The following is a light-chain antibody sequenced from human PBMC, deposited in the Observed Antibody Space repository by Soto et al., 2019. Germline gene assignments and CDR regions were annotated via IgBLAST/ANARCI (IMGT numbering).Light chain of an antibody. J-gene: IGKJ1*01. Sequence: DIQMTQSPSTLSASVGDRVTITGRASESGSRWLAWYQQKPGRTPKLLIYQASTLETGVPSRFRGSGSGTECTLTLSSLQTDDFATYYCQQYNAYSQAFGHGTKVEIK. CDR1: ESGSRW. CDR3: QQYNAYSQA. V-gene: IGKV1-5*03. CDR2: QAS.